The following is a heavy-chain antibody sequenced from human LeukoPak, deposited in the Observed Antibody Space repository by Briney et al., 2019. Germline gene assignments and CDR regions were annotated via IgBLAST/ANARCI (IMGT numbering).Heavy chain of an antibody. J-gene: IGHJ6*03. Sequence: ASVKVSCKASGYTLTSYGISWVRQAPGQGLEWMGWISAYNGNTNYAQKLQGRVTMTRDTSTSTVYMELSSLRSEDTAVYYCARGPRITLIRGGQWYYYMDVWGKGTTVTISS. CDR2: ISAYNGNT. D-gene: IGHD3-10*01. V-gene: IGHV1-18*01. CDR3: ARGPRITLIRGGQWYYYMDV. CDR1: GYTLTSYG.